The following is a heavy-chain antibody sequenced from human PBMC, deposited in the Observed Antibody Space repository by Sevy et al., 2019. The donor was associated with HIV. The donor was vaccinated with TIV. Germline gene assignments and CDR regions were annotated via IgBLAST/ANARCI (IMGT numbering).Heavy chain of an antibody. Sequence: GGSLRLSCAASGFTFSSYVMHWVRQAPGKGLEWVAVISYDGSNKYYADSVKGRFTISRDNSKNTLYLQMNSLRAEDTAVYYCARGAGGAFDIWGQGTMVTVSS. CDR1: GFTFSSYV. V-gene: IGHV3-30-3*01. CDR3: ARGAGGAFDI. J-gene: IGHJ3*02. CDR2: ISYDGSNK.